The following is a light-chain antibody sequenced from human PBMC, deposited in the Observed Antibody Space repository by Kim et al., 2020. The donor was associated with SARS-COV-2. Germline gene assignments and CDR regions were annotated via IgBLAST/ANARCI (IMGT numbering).Light chain of an antibody. Sequence: SSELTQDPAVSVALGQTVRITCQGDSLRSYYASWYQQKPGQAPLLVIYDKNNRPSGIPDRFSGSSSGNTASLTITGAQAEDEADYYCNARESSVNYVVFG. CDR2: DKN. CDR3: NARESSVNYVV. CDR1: SLRSYY. V-gene: IGLV3-19*01. J-gene: IGLJ3*02.